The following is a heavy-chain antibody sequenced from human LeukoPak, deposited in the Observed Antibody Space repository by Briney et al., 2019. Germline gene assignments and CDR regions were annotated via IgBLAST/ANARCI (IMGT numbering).Heavy chain of an antibody. V-gene: IGHV4-30-2*01. Sequence: SETLSLTCAVSGGSISSGGYSWSWIRQPPGKGLEWIGYIYHSGSTYYNPSLKSRVTISVDRSKSQFSLKLSSVTAADTAVYYCARSRVGATTGVWFDPWGQGTLVTVSS. CDR2: IYHSGST. D-gene: IGHD1-26*01. J-gene: IGHJ5*02. CDR1: GGSISSGGYS. CDR3: ARSRVGATTGVWFDP.